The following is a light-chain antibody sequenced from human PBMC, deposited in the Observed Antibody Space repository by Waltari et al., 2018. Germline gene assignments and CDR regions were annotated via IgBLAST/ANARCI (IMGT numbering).Light chain of an antibody. CDR1: SGSVSTTQP. V-gene: IGLV8-61*01. CDR2: STN. Sequence: HTVVTQAPSFSVSPGGTVTLTSGLTSGSVSTTQPPHWYQQTPGQAPRTLFYSTNTRSSGIPDRFSASILGNKAALTITGAQAEDDSTYFCVLYMGSGIRQFGGGTKLIVL. J-gene: IGLJ3*02. CDR3: VLYMGSGIRQ.